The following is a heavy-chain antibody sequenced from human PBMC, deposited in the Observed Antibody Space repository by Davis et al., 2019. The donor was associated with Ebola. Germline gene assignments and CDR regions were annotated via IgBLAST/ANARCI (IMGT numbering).Heavy chain of an antibody. CDR3: ARWNEGSDH. J-gene: IGHJ4*02. Sequence: PSETLSLTCAVYGGSFSGYYLSWIRQPPGKGLEWIGEINHSGSTNYNPSLKSRVTISVDTSKNQFSLKLTSVTAADTAVYYCARWNEGSDHWGQGTLITVSS. D-gene: IGHD1-1*01. CDR2: INHSGST. CDR1: GGSFSGYY. V-gene: IGHV4-34*01.